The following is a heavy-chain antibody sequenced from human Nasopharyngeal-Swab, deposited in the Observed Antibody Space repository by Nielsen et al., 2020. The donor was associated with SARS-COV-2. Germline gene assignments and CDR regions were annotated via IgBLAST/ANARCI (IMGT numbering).Heavy chain of an antibody. D-gene: IGHD3-9*01. CDR2: ISSSSNYM. J-gene: IGHJ6*02. V-gene: IGHV3-21*01. Sequence: GASLKISCAASGFTFSSYSMNWVRQAPGKGLEWVSSISSSSNYMYYADSVKGRFTISRDNAKNSLFLQMNSLRAEDTAVYYCARGCVLTGPSCYYYGMDVWGQGTTVTVSS. CDR1: GFTFSSYS. CDR3: ARGCVLTGPSCYYYGMDV.